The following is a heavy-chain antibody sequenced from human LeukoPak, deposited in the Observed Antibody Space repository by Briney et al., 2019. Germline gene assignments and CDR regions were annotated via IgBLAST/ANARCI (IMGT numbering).Heavy chain of an antibody. J-gene: IGHJ4*02. Sequence: AGGSLRLPCAASGFTFDDYAMHWVRQAPGKGLEWVSLISWDGGSTYYADSVKGRFTISRDNSKNSLYLQMNSLRAEDTALYYCAKDITIFGVVPCFDYWGQGTLVTVSS. CDR2: ISWDGGST. D-gene: IGHD3-3*01. CDR3: AKDITIFGVVPCFDY. CDR1: GFTFDDYA. V-gene: IGHV3-43D*04.